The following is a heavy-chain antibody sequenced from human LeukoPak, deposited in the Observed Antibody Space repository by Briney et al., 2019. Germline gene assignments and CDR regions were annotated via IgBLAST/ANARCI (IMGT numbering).Heavy chain of an antibody. V-gene: IGHV1-69*15. CDR3: ARGYCSGGSSQRCYYYYGMDV. J-gene: IGHJ6*02. D-gene: IGHD2-15*01. CDR1: GGTFSSYA. CDR2: IIPIFGTA. Sequence: SVKVSCKASGGTFSSYAISWVRQAPGQGLEWMGRIIPIFGTANYAQKFQGRVTITADESTSTAYMELSSLRSEDTAVYYCARGYCSGGSSQRCYYYYGMDVWGQGTTVTVSS.